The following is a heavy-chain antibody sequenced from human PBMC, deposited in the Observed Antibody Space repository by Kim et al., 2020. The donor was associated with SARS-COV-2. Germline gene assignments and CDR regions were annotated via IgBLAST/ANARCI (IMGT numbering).Heavy chain of an antibody. Sequence: KGRFTISRDNAKNSLYLQMNSMRAEDTAVYYCASAYYYDSSGYAYDAFDIWGQGTMVTVSS. V-gene: IGHV3-11*03. CDR3: ASAYYYDSSGYAYDAFDI. D-gene: IGHD3-22*01. J-gene: IGHJ3*02.